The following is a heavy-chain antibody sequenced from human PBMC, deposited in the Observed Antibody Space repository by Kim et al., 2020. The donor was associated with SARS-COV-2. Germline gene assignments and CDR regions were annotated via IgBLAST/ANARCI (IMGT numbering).Heavy chain of an antibody. D-gene: IGHD6-13*01. J-gene: IGHJ5*02. CDR1: GFTFSSYW. CDR2: INSDGSST. Sequence: GGSLRLSCAASGFTFSSYWMHWVRQAPGKGLVWVSRINSDGSSTSYADSVKGRFTISRDNAKNTLYLQMNSLRAEDTAVHYCARDTPGDYSSSWYVFWYNWFDPWGQGTLVTVSS. CDR3: ARDTPGDYSSSWYVFWYNWFDP. V-gene: IGHV3-74*01.